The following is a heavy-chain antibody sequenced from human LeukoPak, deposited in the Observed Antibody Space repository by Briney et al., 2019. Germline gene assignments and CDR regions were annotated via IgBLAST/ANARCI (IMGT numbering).Heavy chain of an antibody. V-gene: IGHV4-59*01. CDR2: IYYSGST. D-gene: IGHD2-15*01. J-gene: IGHJ4*02. Sequence: PSETLSLTCTVSGGSISSYYWSWIRQPPGKGLEWIGYIYYSGSTNYNPSLKSRVTISVDTSKNQFSLKLSSVTAADTAVYYCAREYCSGGSCYSDYWGQGTLVTVSS. CDR1: GGSISSYY. CDR3: AREYCSGGSCYSDY.